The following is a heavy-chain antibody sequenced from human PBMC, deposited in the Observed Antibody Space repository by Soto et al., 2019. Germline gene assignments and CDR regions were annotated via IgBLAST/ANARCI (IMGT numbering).Heavy chain of an antibody. CDR3: ANTYYGDFAEYFQH. J-gene: IGHJ1*01. Sequence: GASVKVSCKASGYAFTSYGISWVRQAPGQGLEWMGWISAYNGNTNYAQKLQGRVTMTTDTSTSTAYMELRSLRSDDTAVYYCANTYYGDFAEYFQHWGQGTLVTVSS. CDR1: GYAFTSYG. D-gene: IGHD4-17*01. V-gene: IGHV1-18*01. CDR2: ISAYNGNT.